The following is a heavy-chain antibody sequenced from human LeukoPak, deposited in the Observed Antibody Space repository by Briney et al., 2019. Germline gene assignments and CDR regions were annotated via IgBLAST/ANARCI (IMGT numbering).Heavy chain of an antibody. D-gene: IGHD3-10*01. CDR3: ARRKWFGDSFYFDY. J-gene: IGHJ4*02. V-gene: IGHV4-4*07. Sequence: SETLSLTCTVSGGSISSYYWSWIRQPAGKGLEWIGRIYTSGSTNYNPSLKSRVTMSVDTSKNQFSLKLSSVTAADTAVYYCARRKWFGDSFYFDYWGQGTLVTVSS. CDR1: GGSISSYY. CDR2: IYTSGST.